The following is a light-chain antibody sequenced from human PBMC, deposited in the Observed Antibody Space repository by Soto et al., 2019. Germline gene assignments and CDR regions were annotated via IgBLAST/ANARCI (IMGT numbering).Light chain of an antibody. CDR3: QQLHVYPST. Sequence: IQLTQSPSSLSASVGDRVTITCRASQDINSYLAWYQQKPGKAPNLVIYAGTSLQSGVPSRFSGSGSGTEFTLTISSLQPEDFVTYYCQQLHVYPSTFGGGTKVE. CDR1: QDINSY. V-gene: IGKV1-9*01. CDR2: AGT. J-gene: IGKJ4*01.